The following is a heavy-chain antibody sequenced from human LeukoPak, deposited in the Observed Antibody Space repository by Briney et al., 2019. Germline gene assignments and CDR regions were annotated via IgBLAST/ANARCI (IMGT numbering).Heavy chain of an antibody. CDR1: GFTFSAYW. CDR2: IKQGGRSK. Sequence: WGSLTLTCAASGFTFSAYWMSWVRQAPGKGLEWVANIKQGGRSKDYVDSVEGRFTISRDNAKNSLYLQMNNLRAEDTAVYYYARASQWGQEPLDRVSS. CDR3: ARASQ. J-gene: IGHJ4*02. V-gene: IGHV3-7*04.